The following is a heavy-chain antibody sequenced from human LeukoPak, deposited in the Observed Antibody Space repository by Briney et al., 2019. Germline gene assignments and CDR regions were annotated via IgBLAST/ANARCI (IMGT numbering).Heavy chain of an antibody. V-gene: IGHV5-51*01. CDR3: ARHDQRRMTSPYSS. Sequence: GESLKISCKGSGYSITSYWIDWVRQMPGKGLEWMGIIHPGDSDAQYSPSFQGQVTFSVDKSAGTAFLQWHSLKASDTAIYYCARHDQRRMTSPYSSWGQGTLITVSA. J-gene: IGHJ5*02. CDR1: GYSITSYW. CDR2: IHPGDSDA. D-gene: IGHD2-15*01.